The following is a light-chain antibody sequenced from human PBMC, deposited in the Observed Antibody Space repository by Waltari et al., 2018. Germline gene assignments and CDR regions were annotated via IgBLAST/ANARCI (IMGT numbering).Light chain of an antibody. CDR1: QSVSNY. CDR2: DVS. Sequence: IVFTQSPDTLSLSPGERATLACRASQSVSNYLAWYQQKPGQAPRLLIYDVSNRATGIPTRFRGSGSGTDFTLTISSLEPEDSAVYYCQQRTNWPRGYTFGQGTKLEI. V-gene: IGKV3-11*01. CDR3: QQRTNWPRGYT. J-gene: IGKJ2*01.